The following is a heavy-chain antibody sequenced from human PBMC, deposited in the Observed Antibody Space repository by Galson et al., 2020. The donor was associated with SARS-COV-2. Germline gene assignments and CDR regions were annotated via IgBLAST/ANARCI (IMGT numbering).Heavy chain of an antibody. CDR1: EFTFSNYY. J-gene: IGHJ4*02. V-gene: IGHV3-11*01. Sequence: TGGSLRLSCAASEFTFSNYYMSWIRQAPGKGLEWVSSISSSGSTIYYADSVKGRFTISRDNAKNSLYLQMNSLRAEDTAVYYCARDAERFDYWGQGTRVTVSS. CDR2: ISSSGSTI. CDR3: ARDAERFDY. D-gene: IGHD1-1*01.